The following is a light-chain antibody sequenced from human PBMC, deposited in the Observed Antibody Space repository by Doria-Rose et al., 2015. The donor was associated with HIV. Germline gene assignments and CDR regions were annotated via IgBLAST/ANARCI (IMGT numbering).Light chain of an antibody. V-gene: IGLV1-51*01. Sequence: PSVSAAPGQKVTISCSGSSSNIGNNYVSWYQQLPGSAPKLLLYDNNKRPSGIPDRFSGSKSGTSATLGITGLQTGDEADYYCGTWDGSLSSWVFGGGTRLTVL. J-gene: IGLJ3*02. CDR1: SSNIGNNY. CDR3: GTWDGSLSSWV. CDR2: DNN.